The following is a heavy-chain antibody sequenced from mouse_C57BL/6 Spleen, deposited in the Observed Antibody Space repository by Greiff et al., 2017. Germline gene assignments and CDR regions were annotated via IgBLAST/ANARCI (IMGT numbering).Heavy chain of an antibody. V-gene: IGHV1-69*01. J-gene: IGHJ4*01. Sequence: VQLQQPGAELVMPGASVKLSCKASGYTFTSYWMHWVKQRPGQGLEWIGEIDPSDSYTNYNQKFKGKSTLTVDKSSSTAYMQLSSLTSEDSAVYYCALDSSGYVHMDYWGQGTSVTVSS. CDR3: ALDSSGYVHMDY. CDR2: IDPSDSYT. D-gene: IGHD3-2*02. CDR1: GYTFTSYW.